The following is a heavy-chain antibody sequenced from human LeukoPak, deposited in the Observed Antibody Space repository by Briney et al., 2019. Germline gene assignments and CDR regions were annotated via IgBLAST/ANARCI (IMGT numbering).Heavy chain of an antibody. V-gene: IGHV3-7*02. CDR2: IKNDGGDT. CDR3: TRLGPGSSRDH. J-gene: IGHJ4*02. D-gene: IGHD2-15*01. Sequence: GGSLRLSCAASGFTFSHYWMSWVRQSPGKRLEWVATIKNDGGDTLYADSVKGRLTSSRDDAKNSLYLQFHSLRLDDTAVYYCTRLGPGSSRDHWGQGTLVTVSA. CDR1: GFTFSHYW.